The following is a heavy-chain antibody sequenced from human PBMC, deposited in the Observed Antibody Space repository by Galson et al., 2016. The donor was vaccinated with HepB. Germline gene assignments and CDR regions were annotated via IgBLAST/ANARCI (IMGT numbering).Heavy chain of an antibody. V-gene: IGHV3-23*01. J-gene: IGHJ3*01. Sequence: SLRLSCAASGFTFSTYAMTWVRQAPGKGLEWVSSVTGSGSWTYYADSVEGRLTISRDNSKNTLYLQKNSLRAEDTAVYYCARDPNGDYFGAFDFWGQGTMVTVSS. CDR3: ARDPNGDYFGAFDF. CDR1: GFTFSTYA. D-gene: IGHD4-17*01. CDR2: VTGSGSWT.